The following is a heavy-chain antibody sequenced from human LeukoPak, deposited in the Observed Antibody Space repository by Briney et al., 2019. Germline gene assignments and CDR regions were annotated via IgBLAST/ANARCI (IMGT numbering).Heavy chain of an antibody. J-gene: IGHJ3*02. Sequence: GGSLRLSCGASEFSLRSYSMDWVRQAPGKGLEWVSHINSGSSTIYYADSVKGRFTISRDNAGNSLYLHMNSLGAEDTAVYYCARVLLERPGIDSFDMWGQGTMVTVFS. CDR3: ARVLLERPGIDSFDM. CDR2: INSGSSTI. V-gene: IGHV3-48*01. D-gene: IGHD1-1*01. CDR1: EFSLRSYS.